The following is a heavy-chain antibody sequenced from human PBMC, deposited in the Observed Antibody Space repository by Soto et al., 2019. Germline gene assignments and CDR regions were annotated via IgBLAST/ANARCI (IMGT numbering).Heavy chain of an antibody. J-gene: IGHJ4*02. CDR1: GFTVSSNY. V-gene: IGHV3-53*01. CDR3: ARGYDILTGNDY. D-gene: IGHD3-9*01. CDR2: IYSGGST. Sequence: RLSCAASGFTVSSNYMSWVRQAPGKGLEWVSVIYSGGSTYYADSVKGRFTISRDNSKNTLYLQMNSLRAEDTAVYYCARGYDILTGNDYWGQGTLVTVSS.